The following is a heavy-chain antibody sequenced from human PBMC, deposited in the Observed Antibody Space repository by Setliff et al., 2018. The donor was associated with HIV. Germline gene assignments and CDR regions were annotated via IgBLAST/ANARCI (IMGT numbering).Heavy chain of an antibody. CDR2: INYSGST. J-gene: IGHJ6*02. V-gene: IGHV4-34*01. CDR3: ARHDASYYKWNDEVIWNHYGLDV. Sequence: SETLSLTCGVYGGSLSGYHWSWIRLPPGKGLEWIGEINYSGSTNYNPSLTSRVIISVDTSKNQFSVRLNSVTAADTAVYYCARHDASYYKWNDEVIWNHYGLDVWGQGTTVTVSS. CDR1: GGSLSGYH. D-gene: IGHD1-20*01.